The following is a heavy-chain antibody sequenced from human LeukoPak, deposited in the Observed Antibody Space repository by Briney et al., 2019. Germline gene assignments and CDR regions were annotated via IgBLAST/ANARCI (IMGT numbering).Heavy chain of an antibody. J-gene: IGHJ6*03. Sequence: SETLSLTCAVYGGSFSGHYWSWSRQPPGKVLEWIGEINHSGSTNYNPSLKSRVTISVDTSKNQFSLKLSSVTAADTAVYYCARGASYGDYYYYYYMDVWGKGTTVTVSS. D-gene: IGHD4-17*01. CDR3: ARGASYGDYYYYYYMDV. CDR2: INHSGST. CDR1: GGSFSGHY. V-gene: IGHV4-34*01.